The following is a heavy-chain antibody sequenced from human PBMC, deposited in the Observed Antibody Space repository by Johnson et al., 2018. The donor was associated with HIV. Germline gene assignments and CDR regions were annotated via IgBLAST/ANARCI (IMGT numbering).Heavy chain of an antibody. J-gene: IGHJ3*02. CDR1: GFTFSSYA. CDR3: ARDLEDIVVVPAAIGAFDT. Sequence: QVLLVESGGGVVQPGRSLRLSCVASGFTFSSYAMHWVRQAPGKGLEWVAVISYDGSNKYYADSVKGRFTISRDNSKNTLYLQMNSLRAEDTAVYYCARDLEDIVVVPAAIGAFDTWGQGTVVTVSS. D-gene: IGHD2-2*01. CDR2: ISYDGSNK. V-gene: IGHV3-30*04.